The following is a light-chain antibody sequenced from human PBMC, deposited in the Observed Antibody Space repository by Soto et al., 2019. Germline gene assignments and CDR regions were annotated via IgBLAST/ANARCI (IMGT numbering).Light chain of an antibody. CDR3: QQRINSIT. CDR1: QSVGNY. CDR2: DAS. Sequence: EIVLTQSPATLSLSPGERATLSCRASQSVGNYFTWYQQKAGQAPRLLIYDASNRATGIPARFSGSGYGTDFTLTISSLEPEDFAVYYCQQRINSITFGQGTRLEIK. J-gene: IGKJ5*01. V-gene: IGKV3-11*01.